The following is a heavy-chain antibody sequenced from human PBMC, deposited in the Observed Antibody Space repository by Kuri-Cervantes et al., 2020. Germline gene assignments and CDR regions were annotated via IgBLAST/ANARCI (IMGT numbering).Heavy chain of an antibody. Sequence: SETLSLPCTVSGGSISSYYWSWIRQPPGKGLEWIGYIYYSGSTNYNPSLKSRVTISVDTSKNQFSLKLSSVTAADTAVYYCARASDYYDSSGYSYYYYYMDVWGKGTTITVSS. CDR2: IYYSGST. CDR1: GGSISSYY. CDR3: ARASDYYDSSGYSYYYYYMDV. J-gene: IGHJ6*03. V-gene: IGHV4-59*01. D-gene: IGHD3-22*01.